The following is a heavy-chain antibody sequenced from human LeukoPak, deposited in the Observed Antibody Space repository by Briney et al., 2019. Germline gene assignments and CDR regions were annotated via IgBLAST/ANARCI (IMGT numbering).Heavy chain of an antibody. CDR2: IYYSGTT. V-gene: IGHV4-59*01. CDR3: ARESHAFDI. J-gene: IGHJ3*02. Sequence: SETLSLTCTVSGASLSGYYWSWIRQPPGKGLEWIAYIYYSGTTNYNPSLKSRVTVSVGTSKNQISLKLTSVTAADTAMYYCARESHAFDIWGQGTMVTVSS. CDR1: GASLSGYY.